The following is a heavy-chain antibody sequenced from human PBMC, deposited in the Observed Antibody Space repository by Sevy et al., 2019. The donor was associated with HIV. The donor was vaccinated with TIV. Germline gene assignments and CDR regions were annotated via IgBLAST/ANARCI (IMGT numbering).Heavy chain of an antibody. D-gene: IGHD3-3*01. V-gene: IGHV3-15*01. J-gene: IGHJ6*02. CDR1: GFTFNYAW. CDR2: IKSKTDGGTA. Sequence: GGSLRLSCAASGFTFNYAWMSWVRQAPGKGLEWVGRIKSKTDGGTADYAAHVKGRFTISRDDSENTLYLKMNSLKTGDTAVYYCASVVKNDFWDGHVNYYGLDVWGQGTTVTVSS. CDR3: ASVVKNDFWDGHVNYYGLDV.